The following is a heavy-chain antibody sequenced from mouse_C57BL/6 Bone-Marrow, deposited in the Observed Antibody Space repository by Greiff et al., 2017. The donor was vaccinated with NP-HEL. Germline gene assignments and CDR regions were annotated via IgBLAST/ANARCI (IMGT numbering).Heavy chain of an antibody. Sequence: VHLVESGAELARPGASVKLSCKASGYTFTSYGISWVKQRTGQGLEWIGEIYPRSGNTYYNEKFKGKATLTADKSSSTAYMELRSLTSEDSAVYFCARFDGFAYWGQGTLVTVSA. CDR1: GYTFTSYG. V-gene: IGHV1-81*01. CDR3: ARFDGFAY. J-gene: IGHJ3*01. CDR2: IYPRSGNT.